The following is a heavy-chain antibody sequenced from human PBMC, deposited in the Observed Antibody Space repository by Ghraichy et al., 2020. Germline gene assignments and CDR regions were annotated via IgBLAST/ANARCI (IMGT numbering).Heavy chain of an antibody. V-gene: IGHV4-31*03. J-gene: IGHJ4*02. CDR1: GGSISSGGYY. Sequence: SETLSLTCTVSGGSISSGGYYWSWIRQHPGKGLEWIGYIYYSGNTHYNPSLKSRVTISIDTSKNQFSLKLSSVTAADTAVYFCARQTGSLYLDYWGQGALVTVSS. CDR3: ARQTGSLYLDY. CDR2: IYYSGNT. D-gene: IGHD3-10*01.